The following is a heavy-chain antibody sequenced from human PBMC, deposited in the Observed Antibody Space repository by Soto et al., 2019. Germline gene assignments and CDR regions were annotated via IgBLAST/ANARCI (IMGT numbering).Heavy chain of an antibody. V-gene: IGHV1-18*01. CDR3: ARDWYCAGSSCDDVFDI. CDR2: ISTYDGDR. CDR1: GYTFTSYG. Sequence: QDQLVQSGAEVKKPGASVKVSCKASGYTFTSYGISWVRQAPGQGLEWMGWISTYDGDRNLAQKFQGRVTMNTKTPTTTANMELRDLAPDDTAVYDCARDWYCAGSSCDDVFDIWGQGTMVTVSS. J-gene: IGHJ3*02. D-gene: IGHD2-21*01.